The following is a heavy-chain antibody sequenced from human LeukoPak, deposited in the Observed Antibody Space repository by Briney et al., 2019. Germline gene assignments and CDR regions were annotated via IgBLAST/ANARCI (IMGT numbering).Heavy chain of an antibody. D-gene: IGHD3-22*01. V-gene: IGHV4-30-4*01. Sequence: TLSLTCTVSGGSISSGDYYWSWIRPPPGKGLEWIGYIYYSGSTYYNPSLKSRVTISVDTSKNQFSPKLSSVTAADTAVYYCAREANYYDSSGYPTPLFDYWGQGTLVTVSS. J-gene: IGHJ4*02. CDR2: IYYSGST. CDR3: AREANYYDSSGYPTPLFDY. CDR1: GGSISSGDYY.